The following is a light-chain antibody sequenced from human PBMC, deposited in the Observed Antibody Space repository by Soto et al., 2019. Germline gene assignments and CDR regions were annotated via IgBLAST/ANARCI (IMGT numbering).Light chain of an antibody. Sequence: IVLTQSPATLSLSPGERATLSCRASQSVSTYLAWYQHKPGQAPRLLIYDASNRATGTPARFSGSGSGRDFTLNISNLEPEDFAVYYCQQRSIWPTFGGGTKVEIK. CDR1: QSVSTY. CDR2: DAS. V-gene: IGKV3-11*02. CDR3: QQRSIWPT. J-gene: IGKJ4*01.